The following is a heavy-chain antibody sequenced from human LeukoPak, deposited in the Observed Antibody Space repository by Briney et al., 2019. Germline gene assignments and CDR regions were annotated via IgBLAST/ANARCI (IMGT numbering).Heavy chain of an antibody. V-gene: IGHV4-4*07. D-gene: IGHD1-7*01. CDR2: VYTSGST. J-gene: IGHJ3*02. Sequence: SETLSLTCSVSGGSISGYYWTWIRQPAGEGLEWIGRVYTSGSTHYNPSLKPRLTMSVDTSKNQFSRKLSSVTAADTAVYYCARLITGTTTAFDIWGQGTMVTVSS. CDR1: GGSISGYY. CDR3: ARLITGTTTAFDI.